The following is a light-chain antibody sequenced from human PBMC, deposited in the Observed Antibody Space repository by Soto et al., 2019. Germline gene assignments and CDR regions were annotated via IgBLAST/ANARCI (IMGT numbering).Light chain of an antibody. CDR2: KAS. Sequence: DIQMTQSPSTLSASVGDRVTITCRASQSISTWLAWYQQKPGKAPHLLIYKASSLESGAPSRFSGSGSGTEFTLTISNLQPDDFATYYCHQYYSYSRTFGQGTKVEIK. CDR1: QSISTW. CDR3: HQYYSYSRT. V-gene: IGKV1-5*03. J-gene: IGKJ1*01.